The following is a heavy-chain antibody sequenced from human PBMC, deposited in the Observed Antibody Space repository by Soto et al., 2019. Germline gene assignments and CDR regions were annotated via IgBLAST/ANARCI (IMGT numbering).Heavy chain of an antibody. CDR2: TYYRSKWYN. CDR1: GDSVSSNSAA. J-gene: IGHJ4*02. CDR3: ARDPPEFHSAFEC. Sequence: SHTLSLTCAISGDSVSSNSAAWNLIRQSPSRGLEWLGRTYYRSKWYNDYAVSVKSRITINPDTSKNQFSLQLNSVTPEDTAVYYCARDPPEFHSAFECWGQGTLVTVSS. V-gene: IGHV6-1*01. D-gene: IGHD3-10*01.